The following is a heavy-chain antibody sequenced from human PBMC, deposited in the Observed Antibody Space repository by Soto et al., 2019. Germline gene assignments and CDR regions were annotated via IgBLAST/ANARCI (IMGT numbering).Heavy chain of an antibody. V-gene: IGHV3-30-3*01. J-gene: IGHJ6*02. CDR3: ARGLTQLAAAGTGYYYCMDV. CDR1: GFTFSSYA. D-gene: IGHD6-13*01. Sequence: QVKLVESGGGVVQPGRSLRLSCAASGFTFSSYAMHWVRQAPGKGLEWVAVISYDGSNKYYADSVKGRVTISRDNSKNTLYLQMNSLRAEYTAVYYCARGLTQLAAAGTGYYYCMDVWGQGTTVTFSS. CDR2: ISYDGSNK.